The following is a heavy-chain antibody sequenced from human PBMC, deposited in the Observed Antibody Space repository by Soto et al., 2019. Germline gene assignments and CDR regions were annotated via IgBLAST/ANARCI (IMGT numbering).Heavy chain of an antibody. Sequence: ESGGGVVQPGRSLRLSSAASGFTFSSSAMHWVRQAPGKGLEWVAVISYDGSNKYYADSVKGRFTISRDNSKNTLYLQMNSLRAEDTAVYYCARDSGGSGYPNDAFDIWGQGTMVTVSS. V-gene: IGHV3-30-3*01. CDR3: ARDSGGSGYPNDAFDI. J-gene: IGHJ3*02. D-gene: IGHD3-22*01. CDR2: ISYDGSNK. CDR1: GFTFSSSA.